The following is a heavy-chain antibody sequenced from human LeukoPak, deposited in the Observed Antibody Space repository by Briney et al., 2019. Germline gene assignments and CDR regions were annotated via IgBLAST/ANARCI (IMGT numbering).Heavy chain of an antibody. J-gene: IGHJ4*02. D-gene: IGHD3-16*01. CDR2: IYNSGST. V-gene: IGHV4-39*07. Sequence: SETLSLTCTVSGGSISSSSYYWGWIRQPPGKGLEWIGSIYNSGSTYYNPSLKSRVTISVDTSKNQFSLKLSSVTAADTAVYYCARGIIMITFGGVTRPRNFDYWGQGTLVTVSS. CDR1: GGSISSSSYY. CDR3: ARGIIMITFGGVTRPRNFDY.